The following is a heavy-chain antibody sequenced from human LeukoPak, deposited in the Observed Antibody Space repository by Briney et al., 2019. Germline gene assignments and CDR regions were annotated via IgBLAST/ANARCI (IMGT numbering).Heavy chain of an antibody. D-gene: IGHD6-13*01. V-gene: IGHV3-30*03. J-gene: IGHJ6*02. CDR3: AAGYGMDV. CDR2: ISYDGSNK. CDR1: GFTFSSYG. Sequence: PGGSLRLSCAASGFTFSSYGMPWVRQAPGKGLEWVAVISYDGSNKYYADSVKGRFTISRDNSKNTLYLQMNSLRAEDTAVYYCAAGYGMDVWGQGTTVTVSS.